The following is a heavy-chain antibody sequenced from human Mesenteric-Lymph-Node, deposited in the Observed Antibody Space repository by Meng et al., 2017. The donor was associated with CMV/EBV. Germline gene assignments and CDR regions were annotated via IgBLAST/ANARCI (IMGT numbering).Heavy chain of an antibody. CDR1: GGSFSGYY. V-gene: IGHV4-34*01. D-gene: IGHD2-15*01. Sequence: QVQLQQWVAGLLKPSETLSLTCAGYGGSFSGYYWSWIRQPPGKGLEWIGEINHSGVPNYNPSLKSRVTISLDRSKNQFSLKLSSVTAEDTAVYYCARGSDIPVNNYWGQGTLVTVSS. CDR3: ARGSDIPVNNY. J-gene: IGHJ4*02. CDR2: INHSGVP.